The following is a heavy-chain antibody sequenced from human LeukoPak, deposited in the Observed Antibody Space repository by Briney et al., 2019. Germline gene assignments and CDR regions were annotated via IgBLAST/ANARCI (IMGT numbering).Heavy chain of an antibody. D-gene: IGHD3-9*01. CDR2: IDIAGDT. J-gene: IGHJ4*02. CDR1: GFTFSTYD. CDR3: ARSSALTGYSIDF. Sequence: GGSLRLSCAASGFTFSTYDMHWVRQPTGEGLEWVSAIDIAGDTYYASSVKGRFTISRENARNSLYLQMNSLTAGDTAIYYCARSSALTGYSIDFWGQGTLVTVSA. V-gene: IGHV3-13*01.